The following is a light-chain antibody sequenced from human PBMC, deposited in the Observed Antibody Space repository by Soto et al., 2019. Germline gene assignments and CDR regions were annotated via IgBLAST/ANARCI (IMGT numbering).Light chain of an antibody. V-gene: IGLV2-14*01. Sequence: VLTQPASVSGSPGQSITISCTGTSSDVGGYNSVSWYQQYPGKAPKLMIYDVSNRPSGVSNRFSGSKSGNTASLTISGLQAEDEADYSCSSYTSSTTVVFGGGTKLTVL. J-gene: IGLJ2*01. CDR2: DVS. CDR3: SSYTSSTTVV. CDR1: SSDVGGYNS.